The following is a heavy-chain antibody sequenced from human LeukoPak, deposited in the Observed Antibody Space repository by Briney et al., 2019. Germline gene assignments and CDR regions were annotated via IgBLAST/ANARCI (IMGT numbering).Heavy chain of an antibody. D-gene: IGHD6-25*01. CDR2: IYHTGST. CDR3: ARRGRNSSGWQDYL. CDR1: GGSISSNY. Sequence: SETLSLTCTVSGGSISSNYWSWIRQPPGRGLEWIANIYHTGSTNYNPSLSSRVTISIDTAKNQFSLKLTSVTAADTAVYSCARRGRNSSGWQDYLWGQGTLVTVSS. V-gene: IGHV4-59*01. J-gene: IGHJ4*02.